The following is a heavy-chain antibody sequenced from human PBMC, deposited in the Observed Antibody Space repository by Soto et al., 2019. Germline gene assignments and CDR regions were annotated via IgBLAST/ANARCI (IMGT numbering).Heavy chain of an antibody. CDR2: IYYSGST. J-gene: IGHJ3*02. CDR1: GGSISSGDYY. V-gene: IGHV4-30-4*01. D-gene: IGHD3-22*01. Sequence: SETLSLTCTVSGGSISSGDYYWSWIRQPPGKGLEWIGYIYYSGSTYYNPSLKSRVTISVDTSKNQFSLKLSSVTAADTAVYYCARDPRSGYDSSGYYYTGAFDIWGQGTMVTVSS. CDR3: ARDPRSGYDSSGYYYTGAFDI.